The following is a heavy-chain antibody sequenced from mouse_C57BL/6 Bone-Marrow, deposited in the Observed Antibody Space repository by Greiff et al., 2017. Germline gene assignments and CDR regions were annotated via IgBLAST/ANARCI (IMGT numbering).Heavy chain of an antibody. CDR3: ARVEDGYYVWFAY. Sequence: VQLKQSGPELVKPGASVKIPCKASGYTFTDYNMDWVKQSHGKSLEWIGDINPNNGGTIYNQKFKGKATLTVDKSSSTAYMELRSLTSEDTAVYYCARVEDGYYVWFAYWGQGTLVTVSA. CDR1: GYTFTDYN. CDR2: INPNNGGT. V-gene: IGHV1-18*01. J-gene: IGHJ3*01. D-gene: IGHD2-3*01.